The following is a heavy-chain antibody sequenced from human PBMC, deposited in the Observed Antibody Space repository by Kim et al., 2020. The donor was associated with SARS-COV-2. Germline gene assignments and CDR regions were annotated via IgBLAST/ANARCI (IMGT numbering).Heavy chain of an antibody. V-gene: IGHV4-34*01. CDR1: GGSFSGYY. D-gene: IGHD3-10*01. CDR3: ARLARRITMVRGVPTCGMDV. Sequence: SETLSLTCAVYGGSFSGYYWSWIRQPPGKGLEWIGEINHSGSTNYNPSLKSRVTISVDTSKNQFSLKLSSVTAADTAVYYCARLARRITMVRGVPTCGMDVWGQGTTVTVSS. CDR2: INHSGST. J-gene: IGHJ6*02.